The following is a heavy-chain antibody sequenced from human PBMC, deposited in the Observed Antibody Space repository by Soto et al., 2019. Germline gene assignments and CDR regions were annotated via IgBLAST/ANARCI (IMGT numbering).Heavy chain of an antibody. CDR2: ISKSASST. V-gene: IGHV3-23*01. J-gene: IGHJ4*02. Sequence: HPGGSLRLSCAASGFTLSSYAMNRVRQAPGKGLEWVSVISKSASSTYYADSVKGRFTISRDNPRNTLYLQMNRLRAEATPSYYSGKDSYTIYLTGYYPDYWGQGTLVTVSS. D-gene: IGHD3-9*01. CDR3: GKDSYTIYLTGYYPDY. CDR1: GFTLSSYA.